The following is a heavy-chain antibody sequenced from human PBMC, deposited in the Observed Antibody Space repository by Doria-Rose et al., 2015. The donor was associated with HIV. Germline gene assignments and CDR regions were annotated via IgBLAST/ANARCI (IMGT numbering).Heavy chain of an antibody. CDR1: GFSFESYA. Sequence: EVQLLESGGGLVQPGRSLRLSCVGSGFSFESYAMHWVRLAPGKGLEWVAGISWDSGAKGNADSVEGRFTIPRDNAKKSVYLEMRSLRPEDTAFYYCAKAPIIGPKYYFYMDVWGKGTSVTVSS. CDR2: ISWDSGAK. D-gene: IGHD3-3*01. CDR3: AKAPIIGPKYYFYMDV. V-gene: IGHV3-9*01. J-gene: IGHJ6*03.